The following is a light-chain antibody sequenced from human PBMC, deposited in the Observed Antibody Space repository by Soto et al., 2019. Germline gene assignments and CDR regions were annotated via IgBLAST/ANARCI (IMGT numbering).Light chain of an antibody. CDR1: QGITTY. J-gene: IGKJ2*01. Sequence: DIQLTQSPSSLSASVGDRVTITCRASQGITTYLAWFQQKPGKAPKSLIYGASSLQSGVPSKFSGSGSGTDFSLTISSLQSEDFATYYCQQYFSYPHTFGQGTKVEIK. CDR3: QQYFSYPHT. CDR2: GAS. V-gene: IGKV1-16*02.